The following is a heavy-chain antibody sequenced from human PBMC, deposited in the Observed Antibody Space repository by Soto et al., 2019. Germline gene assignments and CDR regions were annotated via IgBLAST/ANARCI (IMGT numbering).Heavy chain of an antibody. Sequence: PSETLSLTCTVSSGSISSGGYYWSWIRQPPGKGLEWVGSVYYSGSTYFNPSLKSRVTISIDTSKNQFSLKLSSVTAADTAVYYCARHGLTVTAYAFDIWGQGTMVTVSS. V-gene: IGHV4-39*01. J-gene: IGHJ3*02. CDR3: ARHGLTVTAYAFDI. D-gene: IGHD1-7*01. CDR2: VYYSGST. CDR1: SGSISSGGYY.